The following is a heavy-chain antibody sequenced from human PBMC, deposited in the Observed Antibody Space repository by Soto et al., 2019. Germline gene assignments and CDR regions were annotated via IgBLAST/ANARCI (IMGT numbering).Heavy chain of an antibody. J-gene: IGHJ5*02. Sequence: QVQLVESGGGVVQPGRSLRLSCAASGFTFSSYGMHWVRQAPGKGLEWVAVIWYDGSNKYYADSVKGRFTISRDNSKNTLYLQMNSLRAEDTAVYYCARDLASSDPYCDYDLASWIDPCGQGTLVTVSS. D-gene: IGHD4-17*01. V-gene: IGHV3-33*01. CDR1: GFTFSSYG. CDR3: ARDLASSDPYCDYDLASWIDP. CDR2: IWYDGSNK.